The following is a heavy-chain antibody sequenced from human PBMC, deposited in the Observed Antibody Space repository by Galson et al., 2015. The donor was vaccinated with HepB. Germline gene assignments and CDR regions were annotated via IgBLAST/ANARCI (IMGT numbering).Heavy chain of an antibody. CDR3: ARPNYGSGPKGAFDI. CDR1: GGTFSSYA. Sequence: SVKVSCKASGGTFSSYAISWVRQAPGQGLEWMGGIIPIFGTANYAQKFQGRVTITADESTSTAYMELSSLRSEDTAVYYCARPNYGSGPKGAFDIWGQGTMVTVSS. V-gene: IGHV1-69*13. D-gene: IGHD3-10*01. CDR2: IIPIFGTA. J-gene: IGHJ3*02.